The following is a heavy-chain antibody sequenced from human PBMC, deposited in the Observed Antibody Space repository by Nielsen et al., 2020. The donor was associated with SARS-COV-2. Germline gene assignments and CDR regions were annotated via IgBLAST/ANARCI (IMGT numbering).Heavy chain of an antibody. V-gene: IGHV3-7*01. D-gene: IGHD3-10*01. CDR2: IKQDGSEK. CDR3: AKELRRYYYGSGSYFSGGYYYYGMDV. Sequence: WIRQPPGKGLEWVANIKQDGSEKYYVDSVKGRFTISRDNAKNSLYLQMNSLRAEDTAVYYCAKELRRYYYGSGSYFSGGYYYYGMDVWGQGTTVTVSS. J-gene: IGHJ6*02.